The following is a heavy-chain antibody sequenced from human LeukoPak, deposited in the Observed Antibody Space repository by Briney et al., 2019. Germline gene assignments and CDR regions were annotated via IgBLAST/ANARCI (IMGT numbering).Heavy chain of an antibody. Sequence: GGSLRLSCAASGFTFSSYNMDWVRQAPGKGLEWVSYISSSSSYTNYADSVKGRFTISRDNAKNSLYLQMNSLRAEDTAVYYCARFGSTYGMDVWGQGTTVTVSS. D-gene: IGHD3-10*01. V-gene: IGHV3-21*05. CDR3: ARFGSTYGMDV. J-gene: IGHJ6*02. CDR1: GFTFSSYN. CDR2: ISSSSSYT.